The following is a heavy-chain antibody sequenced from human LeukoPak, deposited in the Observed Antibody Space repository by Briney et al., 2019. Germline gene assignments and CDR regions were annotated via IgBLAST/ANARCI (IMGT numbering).Heavy chain of an antibody. CDR2: IIPIFGTA. J-gene: IGHJ6*03. V-gene: IGHV1-69*13. CDR3: ARDTGILEWLPPDRYYYYYYMDV. D-gene: IGHD3-3*01. Sequence: ASVTVSCKASGGTFSSYAISWVRQAPGQGLEWLGGIIPIFGTANYPQKFQGRVTITAAESTCTAYMELSSLRSEDTAVYYCARDTGILEWLPPDRYYYYYYMDVWGKGNTVTVSS. CDR1: GGTFSSYA.